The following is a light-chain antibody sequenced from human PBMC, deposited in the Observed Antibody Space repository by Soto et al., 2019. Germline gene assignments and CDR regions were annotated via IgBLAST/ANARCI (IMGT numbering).Light chain of an antibody. CDR2: EVN. J-gene: IGLJ1*01. V-gene: IGLV2-14*01. CDR1: SSDVGGYNY. CDR3: TSYTSRNTYF. Sequence: QSALTQPASVSASPGQSITISCTGTSSDVGGYNYVSWYQQHPGKAPKLIIYEVNNRPSGVSNRFSGSKSGNTASLTISGLQPEDEADYYCTSYTSRNTYFFGSGTKRTVL.